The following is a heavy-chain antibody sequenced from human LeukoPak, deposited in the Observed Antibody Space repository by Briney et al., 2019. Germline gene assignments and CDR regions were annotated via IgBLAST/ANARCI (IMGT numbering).Heavy chain of an antibody. CDR2: IYYSGST. CDR3: ARMAVRYFDLVYYMDV. J-gene: IGHJ6*03. CDR1: GGSISSSSYY. D-gene: IGHD3-9*01. V-gene: IGHV4-39*01. Sequence: PSETLSLTCTVSGGSISSSSYYWGWIRQPPGKGLEWIGSIYYSGSTYYNPSLKSRVTISVDTSKNQFSLKLSSVTAADTAVYYCARMAVRYFDLVYYMDVWGKGTTVTISS.